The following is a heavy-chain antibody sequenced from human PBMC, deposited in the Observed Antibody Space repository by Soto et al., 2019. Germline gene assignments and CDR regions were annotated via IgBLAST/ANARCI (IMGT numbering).Heavy chain of an antibody. J-gene: IGHJ6*02. Sequence: EVQLVESGGGLVKPGGSLRLSCAASGFTFSNAWMSWVRQAPGKGLEWLGRIKSRTDGGTTDYAAPVKGRFTISRDDSKNTLYLHMNSLKTEDTAVYFCTRDSHDSRTYYYYGMDVWGQGTTVNVSS. CDR3: TRDSHDSRTYYYYGMDV. CDR2: IKSRTDGGTT. CDR1: GFTFSNAW. D-gene: IGHD4-4*01. V-gene: IGHV3-15*01.